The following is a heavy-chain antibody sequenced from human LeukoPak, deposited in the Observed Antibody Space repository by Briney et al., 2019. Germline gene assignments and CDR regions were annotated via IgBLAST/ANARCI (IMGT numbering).Heavy chain of an antibody. Sequence: ASVKVSCKTSGYTFNIFAITWVRQAPGQGLKWMGWMNPHSGNTNSAQKVKGRVTLTTDTSTRTAYMELRSLRSDDTAMYYCATGEAVTGRFDFWGQGTVVAVSS. CDR1: GYTFNIFA. CDR3: ATGEAVTGRFDF. CDR2: MNPHSGNT. D-gene: IGHD3-10*01. J-gene: IGHJ4*02. V-gene: IGHV1-18*01.